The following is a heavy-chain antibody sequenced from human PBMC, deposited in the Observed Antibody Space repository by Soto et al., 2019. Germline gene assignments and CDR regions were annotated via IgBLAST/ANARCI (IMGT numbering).Heavy chain of an antibody. CDR2: IHSSGST. J-gene: IGHJ5*02. CDR3: ARDQGVAAAGITWFDP. Sequence: SETLSLTCTVSGASMNSYHWSWIRQPAGKGLEWIGHIHSSGSTNYNPSLKSRVTMSVDTSKNQFSLRLTSLTAADTAVYYCARDQGVAAAGITWFDPWGQGSLVTVSS. D-gene: IGHD6-13*01. CDR1: GASMNSYH. V-gene: IGHV4-4*07.